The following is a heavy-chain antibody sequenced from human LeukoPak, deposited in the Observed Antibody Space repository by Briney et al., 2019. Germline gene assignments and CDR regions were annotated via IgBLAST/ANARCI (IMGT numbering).Heavy chain of an antibody. CDR3: AKGNYYGSGSYYPTYYFDY. V-gene: IGHV3-33*06. D-gene: IGHD3-10*01. CDR2: IWYDGSNK. Sequence: GRSLRLSCAASGFTFSSYGMHWVRQAPGKGLGWVAVIWYDGSNKYYADSVKGRFTISRDNSKNALYLQMNSLRAEDTAVYYCAKGNYYGSGSYYPTYYFDYWGQGTLVTVSS. J-gene: IGHJ4*02. CDR1: GFTFSSYG.